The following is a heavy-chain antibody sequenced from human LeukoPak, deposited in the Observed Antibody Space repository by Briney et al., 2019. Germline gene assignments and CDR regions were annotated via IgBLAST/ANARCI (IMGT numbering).Heavy chain of an antibody. J-gene: IGHJ4*02. CDR1: GYTFTGYY. CDR3: ASLWFGELSYFDY. Sequence: ASVKVSCKASGYTFTGYYMHWVRQAPGQGLEWMGWINPNSGGTNYAQMFQGRVTMTRDTSISTAYMELSRLRSDDTAVYYCASLWFGELSYFDYWGQGNLVPVSS. CDR2: INPNSGGT. V-gene: IGHV1-2*02. D-gene: IGHD3-10*01.